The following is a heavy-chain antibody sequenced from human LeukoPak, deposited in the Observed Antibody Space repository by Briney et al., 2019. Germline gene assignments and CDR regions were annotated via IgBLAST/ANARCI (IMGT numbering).Heavy chain of an antibody. CDR3: ARDDGDLPDY. CDR2: ISYDGSNK. Sequence: GGSLRLSCAASGFTVSSNYMSWVRQAPGKGLEWVAVISYDGSNKYYADSVKGRFTISRDNAKNSLYLQMNSLRAEDTAVYYCARDDGDLPDYWGQGTLVTVSS. J-gene: IGHJ4*02. D-gene: IGHD4-17*01. CDR1: GFTVSSNY. V-gene: IGHV3-30-3*01.